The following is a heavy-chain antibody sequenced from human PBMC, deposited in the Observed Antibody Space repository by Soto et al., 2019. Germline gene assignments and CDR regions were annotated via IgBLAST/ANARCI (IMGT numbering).Heavy chain of an antibody. Sequence: SETLSLTCTVSGGSISSGGYYWTWIRQHPGKGLEWIGYIYYTGSTYYNPSLKSRVTISLDTSKNQFSLKLNSVTAADTAVYYCARGPSRGSYYFDYWGQGTLVTVSS. CDR1: GGSISSGGYY. CDR3: ARGPSRGSYYFDY. CDR2: IYYTGST. J-gene: IGHJ4*02. V-gene: IGHV4-31*03. D-gene: IGHD1-26*01.